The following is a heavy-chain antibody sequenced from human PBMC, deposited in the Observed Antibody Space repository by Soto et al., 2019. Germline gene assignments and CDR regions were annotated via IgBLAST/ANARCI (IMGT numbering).Heavy chain of an antibody. CDR1: GFTFSAYY. J-gene: IGHJ4*02. Sequence: QVQIVESGGGLVKPGGSLRLSCAASGFTFSAYYMGWVRLAPGRGLEWVAYLSQTAPAIHYADSVRGRFTISRDNAANSVYLHMSNLRAEDTAMYYCARWSSAFDYWGQGTRVTVSS. CDR2: LSQTAPAI. V-gene: IGHV3-11*01. CDR3: ARWSSAFDY.